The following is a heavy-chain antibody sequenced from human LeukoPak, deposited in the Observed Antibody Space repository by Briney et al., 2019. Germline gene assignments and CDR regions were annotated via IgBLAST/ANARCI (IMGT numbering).Heavy chain of an antibody. D-gene: IGHD2-15*01. CDR3: AREECSGGSCFFGSY. CDR2: ISPNNRNT. J-gene: IGHJ4*02. V-gene: IGHV1-18*01. CDR1: GYTFTSYG. Sequence: ASVKVSCKASGYTFTSYGISWVRQAPGQELESMGWISPNNRNTDYAQKVQGRVTMTTDTSTTTAYMELRSLRSDDTAVYYCAREECSGGSCFFGSYWGQGTLVTVSS.